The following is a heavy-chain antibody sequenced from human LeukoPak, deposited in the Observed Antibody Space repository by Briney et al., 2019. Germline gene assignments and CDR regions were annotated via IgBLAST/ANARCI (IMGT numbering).Heavy chain of an antibody. CDR2: IKQDGSAK. CDR1: GFTCSRYY. Sequence: GGSLRLSCAASGFTCSRYYMTWVRQAPGKGLEWVASIKQDGSAKFYVDSVKGRFTISRDNAKNSLYLQMNSLRAEDTAIYYCARVSSYSSSSGSLCDYWGQGTRVTVSS. D-gene: IGHD6-6*01. J-gene: IGHJ4*02. CDR3: ARVSSYSSSSGSLCDY. V-gene: IGHV3-7*01.